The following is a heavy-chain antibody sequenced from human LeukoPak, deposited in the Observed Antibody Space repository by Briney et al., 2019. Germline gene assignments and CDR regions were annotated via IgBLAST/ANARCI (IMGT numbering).Heavy chain of an antibody. D-gene: IGHD1-26*01. V-gene: IGHV4-59*01. CDR3: ASGGSGSLTRFDY. CDR1: GGSFSGYY. J-gene: IGHJ4*02. Sequence: NPSETLSLTCAVYGGSFSGYYWSWIRQPPGKGLEWIGYIYYSGSTNYNPSLKSRVTISVDTSKNQFSLKLSSVTAADTAVYYCASGGSGSLTRFDYWGQGTLVTVSS. CDR2: IYYSGST.